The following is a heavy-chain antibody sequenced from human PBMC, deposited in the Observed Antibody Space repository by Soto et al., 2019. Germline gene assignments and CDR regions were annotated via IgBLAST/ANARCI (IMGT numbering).Heavy chain of an antibody. CDR2: INQDGSEK. V-gene: IGHV3-7*05. CDR1: GFTFRTYW. Sequence: EVQLVESGGGLVQPGGSLRLSCGASGFTFRTYWLSWVRQVPGKGLEWVANINQDGSEKNYVDSVKGRFTISRDDAKNSLHLRMSSLRAEDTALYNCARDGSTSWYSYDYHGMDVWGQGTTVTVSS. J-gene: IGHJ6*02. D-gene: IGHD5-18*01. CDR3: ARDGSTSWYSYDYHGMDV.